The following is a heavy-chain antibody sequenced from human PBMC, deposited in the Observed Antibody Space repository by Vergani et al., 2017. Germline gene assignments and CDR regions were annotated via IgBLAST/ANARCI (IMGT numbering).Heavy chain of an antibody. D-gene: IGHD4-11*01. CDR1: GGSFTSYH. Sequence: QVQLQQWGGGLLKPSETLSLTCVVNGGSFTSYHWTWIRQSPGEGLEWVGDIDHTGRPDYNPSLKSRLTMSVDKSRNKFSMTLISVTATDTAIYFCARVNTETSGHLYYYYYMDVWGQGTAVTVS. CDR2: IDHTGRP. J-gene: IGHJ6*03. CDR3: ARVNTETSGHLYYYYYMDV. V-gene: IGHV4-34*01.